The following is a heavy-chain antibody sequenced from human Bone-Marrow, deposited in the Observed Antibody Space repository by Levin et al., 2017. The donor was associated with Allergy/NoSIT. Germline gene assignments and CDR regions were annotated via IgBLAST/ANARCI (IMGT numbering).Heavy chain of an antibody. CDR1: GISLSISGVG. V-gene: IGHV2-5*02. D-gene: IGHD3-10*01. CDR2: IYWDDDK. CDR3: ARAKETYGSGSYYDYFDY. Sequence: SGPTLVKPTQTLTLTCTFSGISLSISGVGVGWIRQPPGKALEWLALIYWDDDKRYSPSLKSRLTITKDTSKNQVVLTMTNMDSVDTATYYCARAKETYGSGSYYDYFDYWGQETLVTVSS. J-gene: IGHJ4*02.